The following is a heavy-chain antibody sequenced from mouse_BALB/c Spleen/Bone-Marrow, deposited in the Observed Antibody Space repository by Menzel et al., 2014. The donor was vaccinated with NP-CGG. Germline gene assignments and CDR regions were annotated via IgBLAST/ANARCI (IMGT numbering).Heavy chain of an antibody. CDR2: INPDSSTI. Sequence: VQLQQSGGGLVQPGGSLKLSCAASGFDFSRFWMGWVRQAPGKGLEWIGEINPDSSTINYTPSLKDKFIISRDNAKNTLYLQMSKVRSEDTALYYCARLNYYGNLFVWGAGTTVTVSS. CDR3: ARLNYYGNLFV. D-gene: IGHD1-1*01. V-gene: IGHV4-1*02. CDR1: GFDFSRFW. J-gene: IGHJ1*01.